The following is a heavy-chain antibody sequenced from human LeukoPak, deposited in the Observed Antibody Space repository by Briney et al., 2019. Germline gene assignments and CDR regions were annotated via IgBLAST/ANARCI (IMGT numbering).Heavy chain of an antibody. J-gene: IGHJ4*02. Sequence: GGSLRLSCTASGFTFGDYAVSWVRQAPGEGLEWVGFIRSKAYGGTTEYAASVRGRFTISRDDSKSIAYLQMNSLKTEDTAVYYCARNVSVIDSWGQGTPVTVSS. CDR1: GFTFGDYA. CDR3: ARNVSVIDS. V-gene: IGHV3-49*04. CDR2: IRSKAYGGTT. D-gene: IGHD5/OR15-5a*01.